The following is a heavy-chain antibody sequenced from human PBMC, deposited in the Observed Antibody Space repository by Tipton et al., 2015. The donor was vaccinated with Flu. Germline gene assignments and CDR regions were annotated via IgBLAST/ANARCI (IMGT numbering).Heavy chain of an antibody. D-gene: IGHD3-9*01. V-gene: IGHV3-33*01. CDR1: GFTFSSYG. CDR3: ARAYAPLYYDILTGYPRCDGMDV. J-gene: IGHJ6*02. Sequence: SGFTFSSYGMHWVRQAPGKGLEWVAVIWYDGSNKYYADSVKGRFTISRDNSKNTLYLQMNSLRAEDTAVYYCARAYAPLYYDILTGYPRCDGMDVWGQGTTVTVSS. CDR2: IWYDGSNK.